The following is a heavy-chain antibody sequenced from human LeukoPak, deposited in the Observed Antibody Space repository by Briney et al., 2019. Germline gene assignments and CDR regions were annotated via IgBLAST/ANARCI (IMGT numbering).Heavy chain of an antibody. Sequence: SETLSLTCAVYGGFFSGYYWSWIRQPPGKGLEWIGEINHSGSTNYNPSLKSRVTISLDTSRNQFSLKLNSVTAADTAVYYCAKSNGYGLVDIWGQGTMVTVSS. V-gene: IGHV4-34*01. CDR3: AKSNGYGLVDI. D-gene: IGHD3-10*01. J-gene: IGHJ3*02. CDR1: GGFFSGYY. CDR2: INHSGST.